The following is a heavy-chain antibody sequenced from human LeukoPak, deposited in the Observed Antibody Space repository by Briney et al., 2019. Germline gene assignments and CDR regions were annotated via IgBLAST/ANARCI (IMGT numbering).Heavy chain of an antibody. CDR3: ARLRGYSYGNSDY. V-gene: IGHV4-39*01. J-gene: IGHJ4*02. CDR2: IYYSGST. D-gene: IGHD5-18*01. Sequence: SETLSLTCTVSGGSISSSIYYWGWIRQPPGKGLEWIGSIYYSGSTYSNPSLMSRVTISVDTSKNQFSLKLSSVTAADTAVYYCARLRGYSYGNSDYWGQGILVTVSS. CDR1: GGSISSSIYY.